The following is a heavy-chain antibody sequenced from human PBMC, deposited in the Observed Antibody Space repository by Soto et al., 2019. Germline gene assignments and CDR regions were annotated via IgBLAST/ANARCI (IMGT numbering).Heavy chain of an antibody. D-gene: IGHD2-15*01. CDR2: IWYDGSNK. Sequence: GGSLRLSCAASGFTFSSYGMHWVRQAPGKGLEWVAVIWYDGSNKYYADSVKGRFTISRDNSKNALYLQMNSLRAEDTAVYYCARDRYCSGGSCYTFDYYYGMDVWGQGTTVTVSS. V-gene: IGHV3-33*01. CDR1: GFTFSSYG. CDR3: ARDRYCSGGSCYTFDYYYGMDV. J-gene: IGHJ6*02.